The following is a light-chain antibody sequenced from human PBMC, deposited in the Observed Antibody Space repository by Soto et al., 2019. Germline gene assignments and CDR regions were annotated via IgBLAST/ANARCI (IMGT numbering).Light chain of an antibody. CDR2: KAS. CDR1: QRISTW. V-gene: IGKV1-5*03. Sequence: DIQVTQSPSTLSASVGDRVTITCRASQRISTWLAWYQQKPGKAPKLLIYKASSLESGVPSRFSGRGSGTEFTLTIRSLQPDDFATYFCQQCKSFSTWTFGQGTKVELK. J-gene: IGKJ1*01. CDR3: QQCKSFSTWT.